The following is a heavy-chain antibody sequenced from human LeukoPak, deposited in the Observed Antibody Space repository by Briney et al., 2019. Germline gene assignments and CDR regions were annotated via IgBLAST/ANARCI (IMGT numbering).Heavy chain of an antibody. CDR3: ARVEYCSSTSCFRY. V-gene: IGHV3-21*01. J-gene: IGHJ4*02. CDR2: ISSSSSYI. Sequence: ETLSLTCTVSGGSIRSYYWSWVRQAPGKGLEWVSSISSSSSYIYYADSVKGRFTISRDNAKNSLYLQMNSLRAEDPAVYYCARVEYCSSTSCFRYWGQGTLVTVSS. D-gene: IGHD2-2*01. CDR1: GGSIRSYY.